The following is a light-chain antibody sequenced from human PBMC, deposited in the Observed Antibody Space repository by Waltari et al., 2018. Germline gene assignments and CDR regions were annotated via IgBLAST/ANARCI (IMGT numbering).Light chain of an antibody. CDR2: WAS. V-gene: IGKV4-1*01. CDR1: QSVLYSYYNKNY. J-gene: IGKJ2*01. CDR3: QQHYSTPPT. Sequence: DIVMTQSPDSLAVSLGERATINCKSSQSVLYSYYNKNYLAWYQQKPGQPPKLLIYWASTRESGVPDRFGGSGSGTDFTLTISSLQAEDVAVYYCQQHYSTPPTFGQGTKLEIK.